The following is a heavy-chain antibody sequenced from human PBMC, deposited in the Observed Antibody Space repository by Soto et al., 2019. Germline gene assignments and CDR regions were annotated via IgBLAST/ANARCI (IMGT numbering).Heavy chain of an antibody. CDR2: IIPIFGTA. CDR3: ARGRYLVTTIAGYFDY. CDR1: GGTFSSYA. J-gene: IGHJ4*02. Sequence: GASVKVSCKASGGTFSSYAISWVRQAPGQGLEWMGGIIPIFGTANYAQKFQGRVTITADKSTSTAYRELSSLRSEDTAVYYCARGRYLVTTIAGYFDYWGQGTLVTVSS. V-gene: IGHV1-69*06. D-gene: IGHD5-12*01.